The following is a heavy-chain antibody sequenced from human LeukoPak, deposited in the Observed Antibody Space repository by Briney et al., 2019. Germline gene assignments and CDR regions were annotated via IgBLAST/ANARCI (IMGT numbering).Heavy chain of an antibody. CDR2: IWYDGSNK. D-gene: IGHD3-10*01. CDR3: ARVETEVLWFGELSYPYGMDV. J-gene: IGHJ6*04. V-gene: IGHV3-33*01. Sequence: GGSLRLSCAASGFTLSSYGMQWVRQAPGKGLEWVAVIWYDGSNKYYADSVKGRFTISRDNSKNTLYLQMNSLRAEDTAVYYCARVETEVLWFGELSYPYGMDVWGKGTTVTVSS. CDR1: GFTLSSYG.